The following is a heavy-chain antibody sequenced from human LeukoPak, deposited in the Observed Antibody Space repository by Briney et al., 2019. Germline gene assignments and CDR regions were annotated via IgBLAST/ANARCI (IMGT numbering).Heavy chain of an antibody. CDR3: ARRIAAAGRNWFDP. D-gene: IGHD6-13*01. J-gene: IGHJ5*02. Sequence: PSETLSLTCTVSGGSISIYYWSWIRQPPGKGLEWIGYIYYSGSTNYNPSLKSRVTISVDTSKNQFSLQLNSVTPEDTAVYYCARRIAAAGRNWFDPWGQGTLVTVSS. CDR2: IYYSGST. CDR1: GGSISIYY. V-gene: IGHV4-59*12.